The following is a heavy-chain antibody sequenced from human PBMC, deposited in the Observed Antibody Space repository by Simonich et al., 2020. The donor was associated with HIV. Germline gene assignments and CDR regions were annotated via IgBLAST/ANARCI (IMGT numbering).Heavy chain of an antibody. CDR3: AVTYYDFWSGYFPLDY. CDR2: IYYSGST. D-gene: IGHD3-3*01. CDR1: GGSISSSSYY. V-gene: IGHV4-39*01. Sequence: QLQLQESGPGLVKPSETLSLTCTVSGGSISSSSYYWGWIRQPPGKGLEWIGSIYYSGSTYYNPALKNRVTISVDTSKNQFSLKLSSVTAADTAVYYCAVTYYDFWSGYFPLDYWGQGTLVTVSS. J-gene: IGHJ4*02.